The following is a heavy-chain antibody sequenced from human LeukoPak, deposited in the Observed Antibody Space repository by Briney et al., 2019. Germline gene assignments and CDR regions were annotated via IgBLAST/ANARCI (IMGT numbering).Heavy chain of an antibody. CDR3: TRDREHGFNLDY. CDR2: TYYRSRWYH. D-gene: IGHD5-24*01. J-gene: IGHJ4*02. Sequence: SQTLSLTCAITGDSVSSNTAAWNWIRQSPSRGLEWLGRTYYRSRWYHDYAVSVKSRITINADSSKNQFPLQLNSVTPEDTAVYYCTRDREHGFNLDYWGRGTLVTVSS. CDR1: GDSVSSNTAA. V-gene: IGHV6-1*01.